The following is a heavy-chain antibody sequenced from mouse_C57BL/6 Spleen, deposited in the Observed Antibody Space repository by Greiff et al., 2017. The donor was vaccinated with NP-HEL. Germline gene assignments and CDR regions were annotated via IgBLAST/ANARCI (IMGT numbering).Heavy chain of an antibody. J-gene: IGHJ3*01. CDR3: ARVGDDGYYVWFAY. D-gene: IGHD2-3*01. CDR1: GYAFTNYL. Sequence: VKLQESGAELVRPGTSVKVSCKASGYAFTNYLIEWVKQRPGQGLEWIGVINPGSGGTNYNEKFKGKATLTADKSSSTAYMQLSSLTSEDSAVYFCARVGDDGYYVWFAYWGQGTLVTVSA. CDR2: INPGSGGT. V-gene: IGHV1-54*01.